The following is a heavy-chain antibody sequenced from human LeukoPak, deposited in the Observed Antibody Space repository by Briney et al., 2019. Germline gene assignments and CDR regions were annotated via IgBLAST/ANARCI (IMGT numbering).Heavy chain of an antibody. Sequence: SETLSLTCAVSGGSISSGGYSWSWIRQPPGKGLEWIGYIYYSGSTYYNPSLKSRVTISVDTSKNQFSLKLSSVTAADTAVYYCARATGAGDSDYWGQGTLVTVSS. D-gene: IGHD1-26*01. J-gene: IGHJ4*02. CDR1: GGSISSGGYS. CDR2: IYYSGST. V-gene: IGHV4-30-4*07. CDR3: ARATGAGDSDY.